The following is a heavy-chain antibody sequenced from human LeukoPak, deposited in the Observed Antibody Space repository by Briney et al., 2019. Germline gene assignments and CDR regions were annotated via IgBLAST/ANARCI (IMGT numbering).Heavy chain of an antibody. CDR1: GYTFTSYY. CDR3: ARDISRDPLGDY. D-gene: IGHD3-16*02. CDR2: INPSGGST. J-gene: IGHJ4*02. V-gene: IGHV1-46*01. Sequence: ASVKVSCKASGYTFTSYYMHWARQAPGQGLEWMGIINPSGGSTSYAQKFQGRVTMTRDTSTSTVYMELSSLRSEDTAVYYCARDISRDPLGDYWGQGTLVTVSS.